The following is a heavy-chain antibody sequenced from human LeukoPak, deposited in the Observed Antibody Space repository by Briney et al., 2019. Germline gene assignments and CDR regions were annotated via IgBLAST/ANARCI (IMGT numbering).Heavy chain of an antibody. CDR2: INAGNGNT. V-gene: IGHV1-3*01. CDR1: GYTFTSYA. Sequence: GASVKVPCKASGYTFTSYAMHWVRQAPGQRLEWMGWINAGNGNTKYSQKFQGRVTITRDTSASTAYVELSSLRSEDTAVYYCARDKNSYGRYDAFDIWGQGTMVTVSS. D-gene: IGHD5-18*01. J-gene: IGHJ3*02. CDR3: ARDKNSYGRYDAFDI.